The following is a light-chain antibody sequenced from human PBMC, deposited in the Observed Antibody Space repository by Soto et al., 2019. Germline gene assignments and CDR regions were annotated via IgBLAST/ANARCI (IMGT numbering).Light chain of an antibody. CDR2: DGS. V-gene: IGKV1-33*01. CDR1: EDIGDY. J-gene: IGKJ2*01. Sequence: DIQVTQSPSSLSASVGDRVTITCQASEDIGDYLNWFQQKPGTAPKLLIYDGSHLETGVPSRFSGSRSGTDFTFNISSLQPEDIATYYCQHYDILLYTFGQGTKLEIK. CDR3: QHYDILLYT.